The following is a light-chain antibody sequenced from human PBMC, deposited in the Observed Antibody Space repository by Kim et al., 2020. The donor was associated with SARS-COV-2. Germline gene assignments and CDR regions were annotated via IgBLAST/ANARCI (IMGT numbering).Light chain of an antibody. CDR1: QSVSSSY. CDR3: QQYGSSPFMYS. Sequence: EMVLTQSPGTLSLSPGERATLSCRASQSVSSSYLAWYQQKPGQAPRLLIYGASSRATGIPDRFSGSGSGTDFTLTISRLEPEDFAVYYCQQYGSSPFMYSFGQGTNLEI. CDR2: GAS. J-gene: IGKJ2*03. V-gene: IGKV3-20*01.